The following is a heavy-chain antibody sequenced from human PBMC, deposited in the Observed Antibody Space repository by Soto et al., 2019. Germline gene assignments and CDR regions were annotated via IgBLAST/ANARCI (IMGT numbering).Heavy chain of an antibody. V-gene: IGHV5-51*01. J-gene: IGHJ3*02. CDR1: GYSFAGYW. CDR3: AGNGYSSARDAFDI. Sequence: GESLKISCKGSGYSFAGYWIGWVRQMPGKGRDWMGVIYPGDSDTRYSPSFQCQVTISADKSISTAYLQWSSLKASDTAMYYCAGNGYSSARDAFDIWGQGTMVTVSS. CDR2: IYPGDSDT. D-gene: IGHD6-19*01.